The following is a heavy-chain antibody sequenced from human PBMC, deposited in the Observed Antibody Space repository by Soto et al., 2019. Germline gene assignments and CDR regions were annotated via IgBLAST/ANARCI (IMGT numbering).Heavy chain of an antibody. J-gene: IGHJ6*02. D-gene: IGHD5-12*01. V-gene: IGHV1-69*01. CDR2: IIPMFGST. Sequence: QVQLVQSGAEVKKPGSSVKVFCKASGGTFSSYGLSWVRQAPGQGLEWMGGIIPMFGSTNYAPKFQGRVTITADGSTSTASMELSSLRSEDTAVYYCARDLGYDYGVYYGMDVWGQGTTVTVSS. CDR1: GGTFSSYG. CDR3: ARDLGYDYGVYYGMDV.